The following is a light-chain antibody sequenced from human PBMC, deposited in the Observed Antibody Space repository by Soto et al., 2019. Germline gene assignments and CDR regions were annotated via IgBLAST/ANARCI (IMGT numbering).Light chain of an antibody. J-gene: IGLJ1*01. V-gene: IGLV2-23*02. Sequence: QSVLTQPASVSGSPGQSITISCTGTSSDVGSYNLVSWYQQHPGKAPKLMIYEVSKRPSGVSNRFSGSKSGNTASLTISGLQAGDEADYYCCSYAGSPFYVFGTGTKVTVL. CDR3: CSYAGSPFYV. CDR2: EVS. CDR1: SSDVGSYNL.